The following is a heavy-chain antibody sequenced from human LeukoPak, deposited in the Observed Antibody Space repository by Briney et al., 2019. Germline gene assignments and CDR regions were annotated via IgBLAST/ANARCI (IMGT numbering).Heavy chain of an antibody. V-gene: IGHV1-18*01. J-gene: IGHJ5*02. D-gene: IGHD2-2*01. CDR2: ISAYNGNT. CDR3: ARDLYCSSTSCYANWFDP. CDR1: GYTFTSYG. Sequence: ASVKVSCKASGYTFTSYGISWVRQAPGQGLEWMGWISAYNGNTNYAQKLQGRVNMTTDTSTSTAYMELRSLRSDDTAVYYCARDLYCSSTSCYANWFDPWGQGTLVTVSS.